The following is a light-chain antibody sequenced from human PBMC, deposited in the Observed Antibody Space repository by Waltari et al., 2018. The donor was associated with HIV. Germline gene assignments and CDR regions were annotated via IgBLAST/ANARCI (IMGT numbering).Light chain of an antibody. CDR1: SSDVGGYNY. CDR2: DVS. Sequence: QSALTQPASVSGSPGQSITISCTGTSSDVGGYNYVSWYQQHPGKAPKLMIYDVSKRLSGVSNRFSGSKSGNTASLTISGLQAEDEADYYCSSYTSSSTLGVFGGGTKLTVL. CDR3: SSYTSSSTLGV. V-gene: IGLV2-14*01. J-gene: IGLJ2*01.